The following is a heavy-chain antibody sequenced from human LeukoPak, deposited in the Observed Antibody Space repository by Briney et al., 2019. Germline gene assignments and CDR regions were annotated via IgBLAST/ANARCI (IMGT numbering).Heavy chain of an antibody. J-gene: IGHJ3*02. V-gene: IGHV3-23*01. CDR1: GFTFSSYA. D-gene: IGHD3-22*01. CDR2: ISGSGGST. Sequence: GGSLRLSCAASGFTFSSYAMSWVRQAPGKGLEWVSAISGSGGSTYYADSVKGRFTISRDNSKNTLYLQMNSLRAEDTAVYYCAKVRRYCDSSGYYYPFGAFDIWGQGTMVTVSS. CDR3: AKVRRYCDSSGYYYPFGAFDI.